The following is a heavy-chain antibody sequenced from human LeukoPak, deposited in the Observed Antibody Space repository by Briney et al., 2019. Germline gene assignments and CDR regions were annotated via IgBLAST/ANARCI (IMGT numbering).Heavy chain of an antibody. CDR1: GFTFGVYA. J-gene: IGHJ5*02. CDR2: IRSKAYGGTT. CDR3: TRDVSS. D-gene: IGHD2/OR15-2a*01. Sequence: GRSLRLSCTASGFTFGVYAMSWVRQAPGKGLEWVGFIRSKAYGGTTEYAASVKGRFTISRDDSKSIAYLQMNSLKTEDTAVYCCTRDVSSWGQGTLVTVSS. V-gene: IGHV3-49*04.